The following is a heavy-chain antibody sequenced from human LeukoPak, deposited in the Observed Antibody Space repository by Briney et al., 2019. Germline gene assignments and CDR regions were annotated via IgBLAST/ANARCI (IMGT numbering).Heavy chain of an antibody. J-gene: IGHJ4*02. CDR1: GSTFSSYA. V-gene: IGHV3-64D*06. D-gene: IGHD5-12*01. CDR3: VKDISRYSGYY. Sequence: GGSLRLSCSAPGSTFSSYAMHWVRQAPGKGLEYVSAISSNGGSTYYADSVKGRFTISRDNSKNTLYLQMSSLRAEDTAVYYCVKDISRYSGYYWGQGTLVTVSS. CDR2: ISSNGGST.